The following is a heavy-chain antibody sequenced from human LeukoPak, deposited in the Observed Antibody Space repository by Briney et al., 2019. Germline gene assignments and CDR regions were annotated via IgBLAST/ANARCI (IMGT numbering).Heavy chain of an antibody. Sequence: GGSLRLSCAASGFTFSSYWMSWVRQAPGKGLEWVANIKQDGSEKYYVDSVKGRFTISRDNAKNSLYLQMNSLRAEDTAVYYCARGLSDYGDYFDYWGQGTLVTVSS. CDR1: GFTFSSYW. V-gene: IGHV3-7*01. CDR2: IKQDGSEK. CDR3: ARGLSDYGDYFDY. D-gene: IGHD4-17*01. J-gene: IGHJ4*02.